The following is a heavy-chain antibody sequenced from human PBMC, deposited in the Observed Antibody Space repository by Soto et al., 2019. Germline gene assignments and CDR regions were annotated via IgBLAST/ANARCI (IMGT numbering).Heavy chain of an antibody. Sequence: PGGSLRLSCAASGFTFSTYCMSWVRQAPGKGLEWVSKITQTANKKYYVDSVKGRFTISGDNAKNTLYLIMDSLRAEDTAVYYCGAYNPSRHDAFDIWGQGTLVTVSS. CDR1: GFTFSTYC. J-gene: IGHJ3*02. CDR3: GAYNPSRHDAFDI. V-gene: IGHV3-7*01. CDR2: ITQTANKK. D-gene: IGHD1-20*01.